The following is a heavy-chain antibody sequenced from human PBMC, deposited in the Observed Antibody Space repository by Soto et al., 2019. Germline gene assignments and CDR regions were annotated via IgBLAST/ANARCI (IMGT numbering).Heavy chain of an antibody. CDR3: ERDRGDGYNWVFDAFDI. CDR2: IYSGGST. J-gene: IGHJ3*02. CDR1: GFTVSSNY. D-gene: IGHD5-12*01. V-gene: IGHV3-53*01. Sequence: GGSLRLSCAASGFTVSSNYMSWVRQAPGKGLEWVSVIYSGGSTYYADSVKGRFTISRDNSKNTLYLQMNSLRAEDTAVYYCERDRGDGYNWVFDAFDIWGQGTMVTVSS.